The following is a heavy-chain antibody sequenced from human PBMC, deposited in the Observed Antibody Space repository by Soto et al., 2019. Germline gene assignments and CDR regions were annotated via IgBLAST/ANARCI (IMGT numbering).Heavy chain of an antibody. V-gene: IGHV3-30*18. Sequence: QVQLVESGGGVVQPGRSLRLSCAASGFRFSSYRMHWVRQAPGKGLEWVAVISYDGSSKYYADSVKGRFTISRDNSKNTLYRQMHSLRAEDTAVYYCAKAADAYCGGDCYSFDYWGQGTLVTVSS. J-gene: IGHJ4*02. CDR1: GFRFSSYR. CDR3: AKAADAYCGGDCYSFDY. D-gene: IGHD2-21*02. CDR2: ISYDGSSK.